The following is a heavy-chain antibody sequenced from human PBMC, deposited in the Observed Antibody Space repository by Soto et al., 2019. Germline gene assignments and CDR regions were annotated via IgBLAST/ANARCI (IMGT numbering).Heavy chain of an antibody. J-gene: IGHJ4*02. CDR3: AKDDRYSSSQYHFDY. D-gene: IGHD6-6*01. V-gene: IGHV3-23*01. CDR2: ISGSGGST. Sequence: GGSLRLSCAASGFTFSSYAMSWVRQAPGKGLEWVSAISGSGGSTYYADSVKGRFTISRDNSKNTLYLQMNSLRAEDTAVYYCAKDDRYSSSQYHFDYWGQGTLVTVSS. CDR1: GFTFSSYA.